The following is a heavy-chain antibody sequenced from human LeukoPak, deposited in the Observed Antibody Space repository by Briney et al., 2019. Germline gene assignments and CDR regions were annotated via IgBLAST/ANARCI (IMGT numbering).Heavy chain of an antibody. D-gene: IGHD5-24*01. CDR1: GSRFTSYW. CDR2: IYPGDSDT. V-gene: IGHV5-51*01. CDR3: ATGGYNDAFDI. J-gene: IGHJ3*02. Sequence: GGALQISCKGSGSRFTSYWIGGVGQMPGKGVEGMGIIYPGDSDTTYSPSFQGQVTISADKSISTAYLQWSSLKASDTAMYYCATGGYNDAFDIWGQGTMVTVSS.